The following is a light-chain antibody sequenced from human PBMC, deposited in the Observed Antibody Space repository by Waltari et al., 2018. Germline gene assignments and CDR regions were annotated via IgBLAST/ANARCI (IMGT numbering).Light chain of an antibody. Sequence: AIRMTQSPSSLSASTGDRVTITCREGQGISSYLAWYQQNPGKAPKLLIYAASTLQSGGPSRFSGSGSGTDFTLTISCLQSEDFATYYCQQYYSYPWTFGQGTKVEIK. CDR3: QQYYSYPWT. CDR1: QGISSY. CDR2: AAS. J-gene: IGKJ1*01. V-gene: IGKV1-8*01.